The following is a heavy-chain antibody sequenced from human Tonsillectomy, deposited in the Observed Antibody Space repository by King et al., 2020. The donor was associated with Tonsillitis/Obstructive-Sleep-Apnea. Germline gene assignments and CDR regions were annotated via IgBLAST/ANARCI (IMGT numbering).Heavy chain of an antibody. J-gene: IGHJ4*02. V-gene: IGHV3-74*01. Sequence: VQLVESGGGLVQPGGSLRLSCAVSGFNLSIYWMHLVRQVPGKGLAWVSRISSGGSSKNYADSVKGRFTISRDNAKNTLSLQMSSLRAEDTAVYYCVKGGRYHLDYWGQGTLVTVSS. D-gene: IGHD1-1*01. CDR1: GFNLSIYW. CDR3: VKGGRYHLDY. CDR2: ISSGGSSK.